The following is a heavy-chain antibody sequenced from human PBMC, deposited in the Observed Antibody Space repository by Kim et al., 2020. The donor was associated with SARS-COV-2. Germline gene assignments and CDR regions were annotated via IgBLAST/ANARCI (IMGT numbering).Heavy chain of an antibody. Sequence: GGSLRLSCATPGLTFSSYDMNWVCRPLGMRLEWLSFIPKSSTTIYYADSVKGRFTIFRDNAKYPLYPLMNSLRVEDTALYYCARDRMVGAFDIWAQGTMV. V-gene: IGHV3-48*01. CDR1: GLTFSSYD. CDR2: IPKSSTTI. J-gene: IGHJ3*02. CDR3: ARDRMVGAFDI. D-gene: IGHD1-26*01.